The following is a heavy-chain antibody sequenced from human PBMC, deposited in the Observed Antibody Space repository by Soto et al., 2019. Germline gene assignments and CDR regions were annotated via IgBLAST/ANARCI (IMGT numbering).Heavy chain of an antibody. CDR1: GYTFTGYY. V-gene: IGHV1-2*02. Sequence: ASVKVSCKASGYTFTGYYMHWVRQAPGQGLEWMGWINPNSGGTNYAQKFQGRVTMTRDTSISTAYMELSRLRSDDTAVYYCARARMVRGVIISYYFDYWGQGTLVTVSS. CDR2: INPNSGGT. J-gene: IGHJ4*02. CDR3: ARARMVRGVIISYYFDY. D-gene: IGHD3-10*01.